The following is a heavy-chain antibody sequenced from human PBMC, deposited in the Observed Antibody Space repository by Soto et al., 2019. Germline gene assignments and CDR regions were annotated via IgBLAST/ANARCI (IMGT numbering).Heavy chain of an antibody. D-gene: IGHD5-12*01. Sequence: QVQLQESGPGLVKPSETLSLTCTVSGGSVSSGSYYWSWIRQPPGKGLEWIGYIYYSGSTNYNPSLKSRVTISVDTSKNQFSLKLSSVTDADTAVYYCARGRRDGYNYYFDYWGQGTLVTVSS. J-gene: IGHJ4*02. CDR1: GGSVSSGSYY. CDR2: IYYSGST. V-gene: IGHV4-61*01. CDR3: ARGRRDGYNYYFDY.